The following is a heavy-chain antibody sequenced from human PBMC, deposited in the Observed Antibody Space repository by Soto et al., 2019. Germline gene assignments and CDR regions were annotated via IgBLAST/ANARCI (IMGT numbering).Heavy chain of an antibody. V-gene: IGHV3-33*01. Sequence: GGSLRLSCAASGFTFSSYCLPWVRPAPGKGLEWVAVIWYDGSNKYYADSVKGRFTISRDNSKNTLYLQMNSLRAEDTAVYYCAANNSIFGVVIHDYWGQGTLVTVSS. CDR2: IWYDGSNK. CDR1: GFTFSSYC. CDR3: AANNSIFGVVIHDY. D-gene: IGHD3-3*01. J-gene: IGHJ4*02.